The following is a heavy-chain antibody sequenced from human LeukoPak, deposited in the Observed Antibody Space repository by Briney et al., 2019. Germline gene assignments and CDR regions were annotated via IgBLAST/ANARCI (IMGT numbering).Heavy chain of an antibody. CDR3: AKDKGAIQLWLHRIGLFDY. CDR1: GGSISSGSYY. J-gene: IGHJ4*02. D-gene: IGHD5-18*01. CDR2: IYTSGST. V-gene: IGHV4-61*02. Sequence: SETLSLTCTVSGGSISSGSYYWSWIRQPAGKGLEWIGRIYTSGSTNHNPSLKSRVTISVDTSKNQFSLKLSSVTAADTAVYYCAKDKGAIQLWLHRIGLFDYWGQGTLVTVSS.